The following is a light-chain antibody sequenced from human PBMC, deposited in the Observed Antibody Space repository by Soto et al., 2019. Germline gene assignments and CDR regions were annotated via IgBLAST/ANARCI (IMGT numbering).Light chain of an antibody. CDR3: QQAYSTPWT. Sequence: DIQMTQSPSSLSASVGDRVTITCRASQSISTYLHWYQQKPGTAPKLLIYATSNLQSGVPSRFSGSGSGTDFTLTINSLHTEDFATYYCQQAYSTPWTFGQGTKVEIK. CDR2: ATS. CDR1: QSISTY. J-gene: IGKJ1*01. V-gene: IGKV1-39*01.